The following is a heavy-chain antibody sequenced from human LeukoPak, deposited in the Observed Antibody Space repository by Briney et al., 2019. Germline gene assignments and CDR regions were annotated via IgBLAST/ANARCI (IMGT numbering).Heavy chain of an antibody. CDR2: IKPEYT. CDR3: AWYIPGAGFDI. CDR1: GYPFANFD. Sequence: APVKVSCKASGYPFANFDINWVRQATGQGLEWVGFIKPEYTGYARRFQGRVTMTMNTSMRTAYMELSSLRSEDTAVYYCAWYIPGAGFDIWGQGTMVTVSS. V-gene: IGHV1-8*01. J-gene: IGHJ3*02. D-gene: IGHD1-1*01.